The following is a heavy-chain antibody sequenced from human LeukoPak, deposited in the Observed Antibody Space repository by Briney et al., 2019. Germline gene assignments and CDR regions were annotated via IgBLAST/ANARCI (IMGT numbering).Heavy chain of an antibody. J-gene: IGHJ4*02. CDR3: ARGSVFMGYASFDY. V-gene: IGHV4-34*12. D-gene: IGHD2-2*01. CDR1: GGSFSGYY. CDR2: IVQSGRT. Sequence: SETLSLTCTVYGGSFSGYYWTWIRQPPRKGLEWIGEIVQSGRTNYSPSLKSRVTLSVDTSKNQFSLELSSVTAADTAVYYCARGSVFMGYASFDYWGQGDLVTVSS.